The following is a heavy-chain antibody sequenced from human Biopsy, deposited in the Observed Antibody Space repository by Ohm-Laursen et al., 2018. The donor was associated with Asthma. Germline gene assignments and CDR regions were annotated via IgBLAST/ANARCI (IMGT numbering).Heavy chain of an antibody. J-gene: IGHJ6*02. CDR2: LSPMIGRA. V-gene: IGHV1-69*06. D-gene: IGHD3-3*01. CDR3: ARAVTILQEWSGGMDV. CDR1: GDSFSIFT. Sequence: SSVKVSCKASGDSFSIFTYSWVRQAPGQGLEWMGGLSPMIGRANYAQKFQGRVTISADRSTSTAYMELSSLTIEDTAVYYCARAVTILQEWSGGMDVWPRDHGHRLL.